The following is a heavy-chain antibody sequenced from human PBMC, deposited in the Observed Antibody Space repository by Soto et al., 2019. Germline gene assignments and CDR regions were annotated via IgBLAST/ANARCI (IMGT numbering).Heavy chain of an antibody. Sequence: ASVNVSCKASGYTFTSYGISWVRQAPGQGLEWMGWISAYNGNTSYAQKLQGRVTMTTDTSTSTAYMELRSLRSDDTAVYYCARDLLRVYDFYLTGSTFDPWGQGTLVTVSS. CDR1: GYTFTSYG. CDR2: ISAYNGNT. J-gene: IGHJ5*02. V-gene: IGHV1-18*01. D-gene: IGHD3-3*01. CDR3: ARDLLRVYDFYLTGSTFDP.